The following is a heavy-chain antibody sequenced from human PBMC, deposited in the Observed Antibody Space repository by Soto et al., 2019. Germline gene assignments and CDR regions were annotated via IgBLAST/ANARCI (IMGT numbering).Heavy chain of an antibody. V-gene: IGHV3-23*01. J-gene: IGHJ4*02. Sequence: PGGSVRLSCAASGFTFSSYAMSWVRQAPGKGLEWVSAISGSGGSTYYADSVKGRFTISRDNSKNTLYLQMNSLRAEDTAVYYCAKLRDHYYDSSGYYNWGQGTLVTVSS. CDR3: AKLRDHYYDSSGYYN. CDR1: GFTFSSYA. CDR2: ISGSGGST. D-gene: IGHD3-22*01.